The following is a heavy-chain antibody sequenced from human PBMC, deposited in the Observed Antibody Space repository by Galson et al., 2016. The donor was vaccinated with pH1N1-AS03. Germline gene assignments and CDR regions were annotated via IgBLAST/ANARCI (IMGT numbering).Heavy chain of an antibody. CDR3: AKDKEAVADRRGYFFDD. Sequence: SLRLSCAASGFTFISYAMSWVRQAPGKGLEWVASIIGAGGVPYYAGSVKGRFAVSRDTSENTVYLQLDRLRAEDTAVYYCAKDKEAVADRRGYFFDDWGQGTLVTVSS. D-gene: IGHD6-19*01. V-gene: IGHV3-23*01. CDR1: GFTFISYA. J-gene: IGHJ4*02. CDR2: IIGAGGVP.